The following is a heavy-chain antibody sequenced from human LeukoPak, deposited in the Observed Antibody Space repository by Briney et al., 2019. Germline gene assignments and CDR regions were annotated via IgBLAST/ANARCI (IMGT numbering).Heavy chain of an antibody. J-gene: IGHJ4*02. CDR2: IYYSGST. D-gene: IGHD2-21*01. CDR3: ARGEGENFDY. V-gene: IGHV4-31*11. CDR1: GGSISSGGYY. Sequence: SETLSLTCAVSGGSISSGGYYWSWIRQHPGKGLEWIGYIYYSGSTYYNPSLKSRVTISVDTSKNQFSLKLSSVTAADTAVYYCARGEGENFDYWGQGTLVTVSS.